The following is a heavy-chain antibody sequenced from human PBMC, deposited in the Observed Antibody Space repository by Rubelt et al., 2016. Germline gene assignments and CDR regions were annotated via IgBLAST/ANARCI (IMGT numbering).Heavy chain of an antibody. Sequence: EVQLVESGGGLVHPGGSLRLSCVASGFTFSRYWMAWVRQVPGKGLEWVGNIKEDGSEEHCVDSVKGRFTISRDNAKNSLFLQMNSLRVEDTAHYYCARARYNYGFDFDYWGQGTLVTVSS. CDR2: IKEDGSEE. CDR1: GFTFSRYW. D-gene: IGHD5-18*01. J-gene: IGHJ4*02. V-gene: IGHV3-7*02. CDR3: ARARYNYGFDFDY.